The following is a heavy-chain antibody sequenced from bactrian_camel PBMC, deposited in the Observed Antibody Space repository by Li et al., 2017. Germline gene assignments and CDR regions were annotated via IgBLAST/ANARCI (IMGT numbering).Heavy chain of an antibody. Sequence: HVQLVESGGGSVQPGGSLRLACVASGYSGISYTLAWFRQVPGKERDWVASLYYRQNRAYYNKSAEGRFTISLDGAKNTVYLQMNSLKSEDTALYFCADGVSSLLPSTWGQGTQVTVST. J-gene: IGHJ4*01. CDR2: LYYRQNRA. D-gene: IGHD1*01. CDR1: GYSGISYT. CDR3: ADGVSSLLPST. V-gene: IGHV3S9*01.